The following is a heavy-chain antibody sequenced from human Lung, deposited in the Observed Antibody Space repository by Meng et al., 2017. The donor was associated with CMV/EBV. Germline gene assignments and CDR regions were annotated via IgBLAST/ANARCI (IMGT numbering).Heavy chain of an antibody. CDR3: ARAPGRDPWSGLLYRDYCGPEHXITVDS. V-gene: IGHV1-2*02. Sequence: ASVKVSCKASAYTFTDYYIHWVRQAPGRGPEWMGWINPNSGNAKYAQKFQGRVTMTRDTSISAAYMDLTRLISDNTAVYYCARAPGRDPWSGLLYRDYCGPEHXITVDS. D-gene: IGHD3-3*01. J-gene: IGHJ5*01. CDR2: INPNSGNA. CDR1: AYTFTDYY.